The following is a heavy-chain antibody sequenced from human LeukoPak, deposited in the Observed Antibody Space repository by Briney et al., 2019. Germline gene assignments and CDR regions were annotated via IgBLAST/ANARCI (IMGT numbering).Heavy chain of an antibody. J-gene: IGHJ3*02. CDR2: IKPDGSEE. V-gene: IGHV3-7*04. Sequence: GGSLRLSCAASGFAFSSSWMTWVRQAPGKGLDWVANIKPDGSEEHYVDIVKGRFTISRDNAKNSVYLQMNGLRAEDTAVYYCARSTEFAFDIWGQGTMVTVAS. CDR3: ARSTEFAFDI. CDR1: GFAFSSSW. D-gene: IGHD1-14*01.